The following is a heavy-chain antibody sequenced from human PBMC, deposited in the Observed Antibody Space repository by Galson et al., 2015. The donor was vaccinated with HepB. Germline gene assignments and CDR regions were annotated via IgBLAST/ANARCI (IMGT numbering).Heavy chain of an antibody. CDR3: ARETPELHAFDV. CDR2: IKSTGGRT. Sequence: SVKVSCKATGFTFSRYYMHWVRQAPGQGLEWMGIIKSTGGRTIYAQRFQGRVTMTRDTSTNTVYIQVSSLRPEDTAVYYCARETPELHAFDVWGQGTVVTVS. D-gene: IGHD1-14*01. V-gene: IGHV1-46*01. CDR1: GFTFSRYY. J-gene: IGHJ3*01.